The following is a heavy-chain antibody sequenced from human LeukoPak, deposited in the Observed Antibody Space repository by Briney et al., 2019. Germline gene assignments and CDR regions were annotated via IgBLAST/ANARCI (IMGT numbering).Heavy chain of an antibody. V-gene: IGHV3-23*01. J-gene: IGHJ4*02. D-gene: IGHD6-19*01. CDR2: IGGSGGST. CDR1: GYTFSTTA. CDR3: AKVGAPVAGTVDY. Sequence: GGSLRLSCAASGYTFSTTAMGWVRQAPGKGLEWVSAIGGSGGSTYYADSVKGRFTISRDNSKNTLYLQMNSLRAEDTAVYYCAKVGAPVAGTVDYWGQGTLVTVSS.